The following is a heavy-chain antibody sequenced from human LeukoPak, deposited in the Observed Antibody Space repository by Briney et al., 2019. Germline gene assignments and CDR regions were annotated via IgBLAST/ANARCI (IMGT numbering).Heavy chain of an antibody. Sequence: GGSLRLSCAASGFTFSNYAMSWVSQAPGKGLEWVSTISGSGGSTYYADSVKGRFTISRDNSKNTLYLQMNSLRAEDTAVYYCAKGGPSGTYYIFDYWGQGTLVTVSS. CDR2: ISGSGGST. CDR1: GFTFSNYA. D-gene: IGHD1-26*01. V-gene: IGHV3-23*01. CDR3: AKGGPSGTYYIFDY. J-gene: IGHJ4*02.